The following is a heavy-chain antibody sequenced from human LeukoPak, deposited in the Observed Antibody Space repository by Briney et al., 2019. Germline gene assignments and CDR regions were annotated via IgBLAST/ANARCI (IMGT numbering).Heavy chain of an antibody. Sequence: GGSLRLSCAASGFTFSSYGMHWVRQAPGKGLEWVAFMHYDGNIKYYADSVKGRFTISRDISKNTLYLQMGSLRAEDTAVYYCAKDACSGGTCYGGWYCDLWGRGTLVTVSS. CDR2: MHYDGNIK. J-gene: IGHJ2*01. CDR3: AKDACSGGTCYGGWYCDL. V-gene: IGHV3-30*02. CDR1: GFTFSSYG. D-gene: IGHD2-15*01.